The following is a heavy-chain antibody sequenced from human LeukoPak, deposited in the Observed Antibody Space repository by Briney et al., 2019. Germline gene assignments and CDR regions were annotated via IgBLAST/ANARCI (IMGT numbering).Heavy chain of an antibody. Sequence: SETLSLTCTVSGGSISSYHWSWIRQPPGKGLEWIGYIYYSGSTNYNPSLKSRVTISVDTSKNQFSLKLSSVTAADTAVYYCARAARDPYSSSRRWFDPWGQGTLVTVSS. D-gene: IGHD6-13*01. CDR2: IYYSGST. V-gene: IGHV4-59*01. CDR1: GGSISSYH. J-gene: IGHJ5*02. CDR3: ARAARDPYSSSRRWFDP.